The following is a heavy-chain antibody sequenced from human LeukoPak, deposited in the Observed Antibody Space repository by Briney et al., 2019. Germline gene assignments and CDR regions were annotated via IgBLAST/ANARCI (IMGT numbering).Heavy chain of an antibody. CDR3: ARESSSQELGYRYNHDAFDI. CDR1: GHTFTGYY. D-gene: IGHD3-16*02. V-gene: IGHV1-2*02. J-gene: IGHJ3*02. CDR2: INPNSGGT. Sequence: GASVKVSCKASGHTFTGYYMHWVRQAPGQGLEWMGWINPNSGGTNYAQKFQGRVTMTRDTSISTAYMELSRLRSDDTAVYYCARESSSQELGYRYNHDAFDIWGQGTMVTVSS.